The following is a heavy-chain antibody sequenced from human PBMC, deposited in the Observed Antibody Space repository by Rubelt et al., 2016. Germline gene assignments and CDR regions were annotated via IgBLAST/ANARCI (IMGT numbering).Heavy chain of an antibody. D-gene: IGHD1-1*01. J-gene: IGHJ4*02. CDR2: ITSSSSTI. Sequence: GGVLELVSYITSSSSTIFYAASVRGRFTISRYTSKNSLYLQMNSLRGEDTAVYYCARVSAGTDYFDYWGQGTLVTVSS. CDR3: ARVSAGTDYFDY. V-gene: IGHV3-11*04.